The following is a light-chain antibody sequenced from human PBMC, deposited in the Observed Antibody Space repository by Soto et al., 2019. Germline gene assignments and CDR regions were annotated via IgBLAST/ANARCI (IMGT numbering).Light chain of an antibody. J-gene: IGKJ4*01. CDR2: AAS. CDR3: QQSYSTPALT. Sequence: DIQMTPSPSSLSASVGDRVTITCRARQSISSYLNWYQQKPGKAPKLLIYAASSLQSGVPSRFSGSGSGTDFTLTISSLQPEDFATYYGQQSYSTPALTFGGGTKVEIK. V-gene: IGKV1-39*01. CDR1: QSISSY.